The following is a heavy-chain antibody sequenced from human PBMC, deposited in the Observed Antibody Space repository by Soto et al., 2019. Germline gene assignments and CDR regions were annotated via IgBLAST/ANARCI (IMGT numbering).Heavy chain of an antibody. CDR3: AKNLLVTTPDGFDI. D-gene: IGHD1-1*01. Sequence: ASVKVSCKASGYTFTGYFMHWVRQAPGQGLEWMGWINTYSGDTNFAQKFQGRITTTRDTSITTAYMEVSRLRSDDTAVYYCAKNLLVTTPDGFDIWGQGTMVTVSS. V-gene: IGHV1-2*02. J-gene: IGHJ3*02. CDR1: GYTFTGYF. CDR2: INTYSGDT.